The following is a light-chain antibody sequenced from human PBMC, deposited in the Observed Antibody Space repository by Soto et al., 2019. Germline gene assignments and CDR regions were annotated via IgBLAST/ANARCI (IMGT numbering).Light chain of an antibody. CDR2: GNS. CDR1: GSNIGAGYD. CDR3: QSYDSSLSGSV. J-gene: IGLJ3*02. V-gene: IGLV1-40*01. Sequence: SVLTQPPSVSGAPGQRVTISCTGSGSNIGAGYDVHWYQQLPGTAPKLLIYGNSNRPSGVPDRFSGSKSGTSASLAITGLQAEDEADYYCQSYDSSLSGSVFGGGTKLTVL.